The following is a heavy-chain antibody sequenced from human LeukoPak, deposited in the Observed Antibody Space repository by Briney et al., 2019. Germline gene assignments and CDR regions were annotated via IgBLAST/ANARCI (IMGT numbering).Heavy chain of an antibody. CDR2: ISAYNGNT. Sequence: GSVKVSCKASGYTFTNYGINWVRQAPGQGLEWMGWISAYNGNTNYAQKVQGRVTMTTDTSTSTAYMELRSLRSDDTAMYYCARESYVYSRSPDDAFDIWGRGTLVTVSS. J-gene: IGHJ3*02. CDR1: GYTFTNYG. V-gene: IGHV1-18*01. D-gene: IGHD6-6*01. CDR3: ARESYVYSRSPDDAFDI.